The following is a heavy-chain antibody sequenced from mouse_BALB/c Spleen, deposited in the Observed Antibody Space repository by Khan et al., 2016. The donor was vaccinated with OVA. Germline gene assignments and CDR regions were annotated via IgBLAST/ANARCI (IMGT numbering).Heavy chain of an antibody. Sequence: EVELVESGGGLVKPGGSLKFSCAASGFTFSNYGMSWVRQTPEKRLEWVATISSGGSYTYYPDSVKGRFTISRDNANNTLYLKMSSLRSEDTDMYYGARTTGYYGSNYFDYWGQGTTLTVSS. CDR1: GFTFSNYG. CDR2: ISSGGSYT. D-gene: IGHD1-1*01. CDR3: ARTTGYYGSNYFDY. J-gene: IGHJ2*01. V-gene: IGHV5-9-3*01.